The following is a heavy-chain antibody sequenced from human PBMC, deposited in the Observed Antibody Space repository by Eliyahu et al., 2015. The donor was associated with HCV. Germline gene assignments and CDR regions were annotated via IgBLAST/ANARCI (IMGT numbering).Heavy chain of an antibody. J-gene: IGHJ5*02. Sequence: QVQLQESGPGLVKPSETLSLTCTVXGXSIXTXYWSWIRQPPGKGLEWIGXIHYXGSPNYNPSLKSRVTISXDTSKNQFSLNLTSVTAADTAMYYCASGGGGIAVTGTGGWFDPWGQGTLVTVSS. CDR3: ASGGGGIAVTGTGGWFDP. CDR1: GXSIXTXY. V-gene: IGHV4-59*01. CDR2: IHYXGSP. D-gene: IGHD6-19*01.